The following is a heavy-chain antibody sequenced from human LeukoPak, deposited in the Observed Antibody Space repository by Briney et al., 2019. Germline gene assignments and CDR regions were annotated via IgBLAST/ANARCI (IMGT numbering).Heavy chain of an antibody. CDR3: ARVPHARTFDI. CDR2: IDYSGGT. J-gene: IGHJ3*02. V-gene: IGHV4-31*03. Sequence: SQTLSLTCTVSGVSISSGAYYWSWIRQHPGKGLEWIGFIDYSGGTYYNPSLKSRINISVDTSKNQFSLRLSSVTAADTAVYYCARVPHARTFDIWGQGTMVTVSS. CDR1: GVSISSGAYY.